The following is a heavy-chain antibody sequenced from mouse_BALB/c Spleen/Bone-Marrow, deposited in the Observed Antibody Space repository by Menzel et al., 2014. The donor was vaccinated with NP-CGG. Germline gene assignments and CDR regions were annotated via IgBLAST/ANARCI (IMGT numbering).Heavy chain of an antibody. CDR2: IDPANGNT. J-gene: IGHJ3*01. V-gene: IGHV14-3*02. CDR3: AVYDYEGFAY. D-gene: IGHD2-4*01. Sequence: VQLQHSGAELVKPGASVKLSCTASGFNIXDTYMHWVKQRPEQGLEWIGRIDPANGNTKYDPKFQGKATITADTSSNTAYLQLSSLTSEDTAVYYCAVYDYEGFAYWGQGTLVTVSA. CDR1: GFNIXDTY.